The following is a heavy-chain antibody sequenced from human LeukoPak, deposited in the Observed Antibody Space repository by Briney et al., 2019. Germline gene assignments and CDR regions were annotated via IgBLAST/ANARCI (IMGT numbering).Heavy chain of an antibody. CDR2: IHYSGST. J-gene: IGHJ4*02. V-gene: IGHV4-59*08. D-gene: IGHD5-24*01. CDR3: ARHGQNDGYPLDY. Sequence: SETLSLTCTVSGGSISGYYWSWIRQPPGKGLEWIAYIHYSGSTDYNPPLKSRLTISVDTSKNQLSLKLNSVTDADTAVYYCARHGQNDGYPLDYWGQGTLVSVSS. CDR1: GGSISGYY.